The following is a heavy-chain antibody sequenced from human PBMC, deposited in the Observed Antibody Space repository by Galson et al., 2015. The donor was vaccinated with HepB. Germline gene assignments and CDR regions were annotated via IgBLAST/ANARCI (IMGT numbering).Heavy chain of an antibody. CDR2: IKQDGSEK. D-gene: IGHD3-16*02. CDR1: GFTFSNYW. J-gene: IGHJ4*02. CDR3: ARDPPALGLGFEY. V-gene: IGHV3-7*01. Sequence: SLRLSCAASGFTFSNYWMTWVRQAPGKGLEWVANIKQDGSEKYYVDSVKGRFTISRDNAKNSLYLQMNSLRAEDTAVYYCARDPPALGLGFEYWGQGTLVTVSS.